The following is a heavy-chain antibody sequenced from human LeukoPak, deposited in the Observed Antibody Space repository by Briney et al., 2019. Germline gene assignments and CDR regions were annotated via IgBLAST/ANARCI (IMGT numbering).Heavy chain of an antibody. V-gene: IGHV4-34*01. J-gene: IGHJ5*02. CDR3: ARASSGWSRGRSWFDP. CDR1: GGSFSGYY. D-gene: IGHD6-19*01. Sequence: PSETLSLTCAVYGGSFSGYYWSWIRQPPGKGLEWIGEINHSGSTNYNPSLKSRVTISVDTSKNQFSLKLSSVTAADTAVYYCARASSGWSRGRSWFDPWGQGTLVTVSS. CDR2: INHSGST.